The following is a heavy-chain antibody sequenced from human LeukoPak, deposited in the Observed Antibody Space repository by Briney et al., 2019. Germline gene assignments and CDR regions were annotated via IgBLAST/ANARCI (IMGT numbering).Heavy chain of an antibody. J-gene: IGHJ4*02. CDR2: ISSSGSTI. D-gene: IGHD1-26*01. V-gene: IGHV3-48*03. Sequence: QTGGSLRLSCAASGFTFSSYEMNWVRQAPGKGLEWVSYISSSGSTIYYADSVKGRFTISRDNAKNTLYLQMNSLRAEDTAVYYCARDPRRGPSIVGATTILGYWGQGTLVTVSS. CDR3: ARDPRRGPSIVGATTILGY. CDR1: GFTFSSYE.